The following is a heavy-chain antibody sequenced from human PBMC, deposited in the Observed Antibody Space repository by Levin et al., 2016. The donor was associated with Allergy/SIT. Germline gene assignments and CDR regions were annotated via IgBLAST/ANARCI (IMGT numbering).Heavy chain of an antibody. CDR2: INPNSGGT. Sequence: WVRQAPGQGLEWMGWINPNSGGTNYAQKFQGRVTMTRDTSISTAYMELSRLRSDDTAVYYCARGVWYAGYDPKNYFDYWGQGTLVTVSS. CDR3: ARGVWYAGYDPKNYFDY. V-gene: IGHV1-2*02. J-gene: IGHJ4*02. D-gene: IGHD5-12*01.